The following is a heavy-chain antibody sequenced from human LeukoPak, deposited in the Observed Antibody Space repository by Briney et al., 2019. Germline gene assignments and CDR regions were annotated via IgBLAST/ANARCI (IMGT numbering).Heavy chain of an antibody. Sequence: SETLSLTCIVSGYSISSGYYWGWIRQPPGKGLEWIGSIYHSGSTYYNASLKSRVSISVDTSKNQFSLKLNSVTAADTAVYYCARWGGSYGLDYWGQGTLVTVSS. CDR3: ARWGGSYGLDY. V-gene: IGHV4-38-2*02. CDR1: GYSISSGYY. D-gene: IGHD5-18*01. CDR2: IYHSGST. J-gene: IGHJ4*02.